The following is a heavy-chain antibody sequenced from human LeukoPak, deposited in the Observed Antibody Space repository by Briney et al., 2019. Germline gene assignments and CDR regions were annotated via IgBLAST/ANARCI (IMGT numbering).Heavy chain of an antibody. CDR1: GFTFNNYG. CDR2: INSDGTNK. V-gene: IGHV3-30*02. CDR3: AKDLIAGFGEFPFDY. D-gene: IGHD3-10*01. J-gene: IGHJ4*02. Sequence: GGSLRLSCATSGFTFNNYGMHWVRQAPGKGLEWVAFINSDGTNKYYADSLKGRFTISRDNSKNTLYLQMDSLRVEDTAVYYCAKDLIAGFGEFPFDYWGQGTLVTVSS.